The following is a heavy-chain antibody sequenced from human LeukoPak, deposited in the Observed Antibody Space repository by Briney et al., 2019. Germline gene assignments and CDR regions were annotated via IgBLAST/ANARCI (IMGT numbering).Heavy chain of an antibody. V-gene: IGHV1-8*02. Sequence: ASVKVSCKASGYTFTSYGISWVRQATGQGLEWMGWMNPNSGNTGYAQKFQGRVTMTRNTSISTAYMELSSLRSEDTAVYYCARGLRYCSGGSCYRWFDPWGQGTLVTVSS. CDR3: ARGLRYCSGGSCYRWFDP. J-gene: IGHJ5*02. CDR2: MNPNSGNT. D-gene: IGHD2-15*01. CDR1: GYTFTSYG.